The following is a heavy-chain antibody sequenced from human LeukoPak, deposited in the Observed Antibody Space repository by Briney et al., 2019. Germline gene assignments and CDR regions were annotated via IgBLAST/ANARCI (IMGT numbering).Heavy chain of an antibody. D-gene: IGHD1-1*01. Sequence: GGSLRLSCAASGFTFSDYYMSWVREAPGKRLEWVSYISSSGITEYHADSVKGRFTISRDNAKKSLYLQMNSLRGEDTAVYYCARETGGYFDYWGPGTLVTVSS. CDR3: ARETGGYFDY. J-gene: IGHJ4*02. CDR1: GFTFSDYY. V-gene: IGHV3-11*01. CDR2: ISSSGITE.